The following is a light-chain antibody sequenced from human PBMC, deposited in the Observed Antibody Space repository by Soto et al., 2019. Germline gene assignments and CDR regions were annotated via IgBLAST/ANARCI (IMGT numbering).Light chain of an antibody. Sequence: ETMMTHSPDTLSVSLWEIATLSCRASQSLRSSLAWYQQKPGQAPRLLIYDASTRATGIPARFSGSGSGTDFTLTITSLQSEDFAVYYCQQYNDWPRTFGQGTKVDIK. V-gene: IGKV3-15*01. CDR1: QSLRSS. CDR2: DAS. J-gene: IGKJ1*01. CDR3: QQYNDWPRT.